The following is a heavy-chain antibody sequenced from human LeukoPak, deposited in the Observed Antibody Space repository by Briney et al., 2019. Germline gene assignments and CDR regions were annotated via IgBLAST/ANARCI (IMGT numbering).Heavy chain of an antibody. CDR2: INPNSGGT. D-gene: IGHD6-13*01. CDR1: GYTFTGYY. Sequence: GASVKVSCKASGYTFTGYYMHWVRQAPGQGLEWMGWINPNSGGTNYAQKFQGRVTMTRDTSISTAYMELSRLRSDDTAVYYCARAGIAAAGPFDYWGQGTLVTVPS. CDR3: ARAGIAAAGPFDY. V-gene: IGHV1-2*02. J-gene: IGHJ4*02.